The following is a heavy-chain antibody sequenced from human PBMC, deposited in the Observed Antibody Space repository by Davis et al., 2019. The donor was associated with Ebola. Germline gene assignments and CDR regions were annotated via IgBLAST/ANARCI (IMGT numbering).Heavy chain of an antibody. CDR3: ARSSYSSSSLLDS. Sequence: MPGGSLRLSCAVSGGSISSSTYYWGWIRQPPGKGLEWIGYIYYSGSTNYNPSLKSRITISIDTSKTQFSLKLSSVTAADTAMYYCARSSYSSSSLLDSWGQGTLVTVSS. CDR1: GGSISSSTYY. J-gene: IGHJ4*02. CDR2: IYYSGST. D-gene: IGHD6-6*01. V-gene: IGHV4-61*05.